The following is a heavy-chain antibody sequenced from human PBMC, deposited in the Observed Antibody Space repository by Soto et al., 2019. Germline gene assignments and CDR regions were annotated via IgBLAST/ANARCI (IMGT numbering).Heavy chain of an antibody. CDR3: ARVEITVTNAFDI. D-gene: IGHD4-17*01. CDR2: ISYDGSNK. CDR1: GFTFSSYA. Sequence: LGGSLRLSCAASGFTFSSYAMHWVRQAPGKGLEWVAVISYDGSNKYYADSVKGRFTISRDNSKNTLYLQMNSLRAEDTAVYYYARVEITVTNAFDIWGQGTMVTVSS. V-gene: IGHV3-30-3*01. J-gene: IGHJ3*02.